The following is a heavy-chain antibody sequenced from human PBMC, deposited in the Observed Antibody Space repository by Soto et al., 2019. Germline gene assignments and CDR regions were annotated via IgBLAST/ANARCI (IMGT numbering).Heavy chain of an antibody. CDR3: ARVWTYYYDSSGPYYFDY. J-gene: IGHJ4*02. V-gene: IGHV3-21*01. CDR1: GFTFSSYS. Sequence: PGGSLRLSCAASGFTFSSYSMNWVRQAPGKGLEWVSSISSSSYIYYADSVKGRFTISRDNAKNSLYLQMNSLRAEDTAVYYCARVWTYYYDSSGPYYFDYWGQGTLVTVSS. D-gene: IGHD3-22*01. CDR2: ISSSSYI.